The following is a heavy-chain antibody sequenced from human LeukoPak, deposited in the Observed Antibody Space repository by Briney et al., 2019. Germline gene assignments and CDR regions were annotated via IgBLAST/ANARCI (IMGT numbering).Heavy chain of an antibody. D-gene: IGHD3-22*01. Sequence: SETLSLTCTVSGYSISSGYYWGWIRQPPGKGLEWIGSIYHSGSTYYNPSLKSRVTISVDTSKNQFSLKLSSVTAADTAVYYCARVVYYDSSGYYYDYWGQGTLVTVSS. J-gene: IGHJ4*02. V-gene: IGHV4-38-2*02. CDR1: GYSISSGYY. CDR2: IYHSGST. CDR3: ARVVYYDSSGYYYDY.